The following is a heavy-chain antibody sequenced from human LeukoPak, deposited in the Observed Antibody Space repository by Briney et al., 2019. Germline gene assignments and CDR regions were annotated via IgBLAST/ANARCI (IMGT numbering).Heavy chain of an antibody. V-gene: IGHV4-38-2*02. CDR2: IYHSGST. J-gene: IGHJ4*02. CDR3: ARDAAGTLSFDY. D-gene: IGHD6-19*01. CDR1: GYSISSGYY. Sequence: SETLSLTCAVSGYSISSGYYWGWIRQPPGKGLEWIGSIYHSGSTYYNPSLKSRVTISVDTSRNQFSLKLSSVTAAYTAVYYCARDAAGTLSFDYWGQGTLVTVSS.